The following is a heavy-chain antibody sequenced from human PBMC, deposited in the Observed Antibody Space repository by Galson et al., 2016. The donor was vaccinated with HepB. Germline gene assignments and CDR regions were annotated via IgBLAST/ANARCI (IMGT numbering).Heavy chain of an antibody. J-gene: IGHJ5*02. CDR1: NGSISSGRHP. CDR2: IYHSGSA. Sequence: TLSLTCGVSNGSISSGRHPWSWIRQPPGKGLEWIGYIYHSGSAYYSPSLRSRVTMSVDKSKNQFSLKVTSVTAEDTAMYCCARGGALGWFDPWGQGILVSVSS. V-gene: IGHV4-30-2*01. CDR3: ARGGALGWFDP.